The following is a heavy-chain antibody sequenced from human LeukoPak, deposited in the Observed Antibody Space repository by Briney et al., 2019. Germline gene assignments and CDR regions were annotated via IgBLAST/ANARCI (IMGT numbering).Heavy chain of an antibody. D-gene: IGHD3-10*01. Sequence: GESLKISCKGSGYSFTTYWIGWVRQMPGKGLEWMGLIYPGDSDTRYSPSFQGQVTISADKSISTAYLQWSSLKASDTAKYYCALGRRGAAGAFDIWGQGTLVTVSS. V-gene: IGHV5-51*01. CDR2: IYPGDSDT. CDR3: ALGRRGAAGAFDI. J-gene: IGHJ3*02. CDR1: GYSFTTYW.